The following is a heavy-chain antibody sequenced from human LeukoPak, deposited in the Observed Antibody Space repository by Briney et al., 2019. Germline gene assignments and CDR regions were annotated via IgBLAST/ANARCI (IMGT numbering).Heavy chain of an antibody. J-gene: IGHJ4*02. CDR1: GYTLTELS. V-gene: IGHV1-24*01. CDR2: FDPEDAET. CDR3: ARGVTMVRGAPSYYFDY. Sequence: ASVKVSCKVSGYTLTELSMHWVRQAPGKGLEWMGGFDPEDAETIYAQKFQGRVTMTRDTSTSTVYTEPSSLRSEDTAVYYCARGVTMVRGAPSYYFDYWGQGTLVTVSS. D-gene: IGHD3-10*01.